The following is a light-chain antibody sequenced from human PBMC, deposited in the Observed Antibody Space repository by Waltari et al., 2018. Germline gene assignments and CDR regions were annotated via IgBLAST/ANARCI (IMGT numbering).Light chain of an antibody. CDR3: QKYVNVPAT. Sequence: SPRATGSVGRYLAWYQQKPGQGPRLLIYDAATSATGIPDRFSGSGSGTDFSLTISRLESEDVAVYDCQKYVNVPATFGQGTKVEIK. J-gene: IGKJ1*01. V-gene: IGKV3-20*01. CDR2: DAA. CDR1: GSVGRY.